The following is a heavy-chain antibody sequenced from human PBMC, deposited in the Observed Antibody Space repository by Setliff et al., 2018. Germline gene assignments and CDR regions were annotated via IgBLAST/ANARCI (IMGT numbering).Heavy chain of an antibody. D-gene: IGHD6-6*01. CDR3: ARGRNVAARLLDS. CDR1: GGPFSDYY. J-gene: IGHJ5*01. CDR2: MNHSGST. V-gene: IGHV4-34*01. Sequence: SESLSPTCAACGGPFSDYYWTWIRQPPGKGLEWIGEMNHSGSTNYNPSLKSRVTMSVDTSKNQFSLKVSSVPAADSAMYYCARGRNVAARLLDSWSQGTRVTVSS.